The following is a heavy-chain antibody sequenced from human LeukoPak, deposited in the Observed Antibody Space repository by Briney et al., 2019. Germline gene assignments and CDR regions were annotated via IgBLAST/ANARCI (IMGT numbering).Heavy chain of an antibody. D-gene: IGHD4-17*01. CDR3: ARQDEATVTTLNWFDP. CDR1: GGSISSSSYY. V-gene: IGHV4-61*05. Sequence: SETLSLTCTVSGGSISSSSYYWGWIRQPPGKGLEWIGYIYYSGSTNYNPSLKSRVTISVDTSKNQFSLNLSSVTAADTAVYYCARQDEATVTTLNWFDPWGQGTLVTVSS. J-gene: IGHJ5*02. CDR2: IYYSGST.